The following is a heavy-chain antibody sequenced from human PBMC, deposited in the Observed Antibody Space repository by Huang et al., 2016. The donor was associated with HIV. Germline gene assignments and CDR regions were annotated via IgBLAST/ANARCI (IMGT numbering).Heavy chain of an antibody. CDR3: ARSAYGDLDY. V-gene: IGHV1-8*02. D-gene: IGHD4-17*01. Sequence: QVHLVQSGAEVKKPGASVKVSCKASGYTFTNYDINWVRQAPGRGLEWMGWMNPNTGNTGFAQSCHGRVTMTRKTSITTAYMELTSLTSEDTAVYYCARSAYGDLDYWGLGTLVIVSS. J-gene: IGHJ4*02. CDR1: GYTFTNYD. CDR2: MNPNTGNT.